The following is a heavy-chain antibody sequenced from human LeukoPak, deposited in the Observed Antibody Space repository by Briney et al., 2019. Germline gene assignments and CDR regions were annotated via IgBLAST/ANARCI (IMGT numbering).Heavy chain of an antibody. V-gene: IGHV4-59*08. CDR3: ARGSFAGDYVWGSSPNWFDP. Sequence: PSETLSLTCTVSGGSISSYYWSWIRQPPGKGLEWIGYIYYSGSTNYNPSLKSRVTISVDTSKNQFSLKLSSVTAADTAVYYCARGSFAGDYVWGSSPNWFDPWGQGTLVTVSS. CDR2: IYYSGST. J-gene: IGHJ5*02. CDR1: GGSISSYY. D-gene: IGHD3-16*01.